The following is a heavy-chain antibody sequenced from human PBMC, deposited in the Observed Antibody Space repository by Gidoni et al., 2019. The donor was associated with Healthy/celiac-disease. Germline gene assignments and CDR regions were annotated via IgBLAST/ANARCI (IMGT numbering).Heavy chain of an antibody. V-gene: IGHV3-66*01. CDR1: GFTVSSNY. J-gene: IGHJ3*02. D-gene: IGHD6-19*01. CDR2: IYSGGSK. CDR3: ARERGWPGAFDI. Sequence: VQLVESGGGLVQPGGSLRLSCAASGFTVSSNYMSWVRQAPGKGLEWVSVIYSGGSKYYADAVKGRFTISRDNSKNTLYLQMNSLRAEETAVYYCARERGWPGAFDIWGQGTMVTVSS.